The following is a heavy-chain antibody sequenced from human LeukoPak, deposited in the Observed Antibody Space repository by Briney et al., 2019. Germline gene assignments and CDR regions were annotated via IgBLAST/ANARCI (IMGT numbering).Heavy chain of an antibody. D-gene: IGHD6-6*01. V-gene: IGHV1-46*01. J-gene: IGHJ6*02. CDR2: INPSGGST. CDR1: GYTFTSYY. Sequence: ASVKVSCTASGYTFTSYYMHWVRQAPGQGLEWMGIINPSGGSTNYAQKFQGRVTMTRDTSTSTVYMELSSLRSEDTAVYYFARASSNDGMDVWGQGTTVTVSS. CDR3: ARASSNDGMDV.